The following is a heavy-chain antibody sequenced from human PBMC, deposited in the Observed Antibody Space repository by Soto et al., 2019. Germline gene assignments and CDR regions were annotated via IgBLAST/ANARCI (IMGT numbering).Heavy chain of an antibody. V-gene: IGHV4-30-4*01. CDR1: GDSTRSGNYY. CDR3: ASQHYYDSSGYYVVY. D-gene: IGHD3-22*01. CDR2: IYYSGSS. Sequence: PSETLSLTCTVSGDSTRSGNYYWSWIRQFPEKGLEWIGYIYYSGSSNYNPSLKSRVSISVDTSKNQFSLKLRFVTAADTAVYYCASQHYYDSSGYYVVYWGQGTLVTVSS. J-gene: IGHJ4*02.